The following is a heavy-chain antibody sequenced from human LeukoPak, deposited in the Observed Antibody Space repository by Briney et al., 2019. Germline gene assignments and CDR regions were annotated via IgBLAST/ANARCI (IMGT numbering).Heavy chain of an antibody. D-gene: IGHD5-12*01. CDR1: GFTFSSYA. Sequence: GGSLRLSCAASGFTFSSYAMKWVRQAPGKGLEWVSSISSSSSYIYYADSVKGRFTISRDNAKNSLYLQMNSPRAEDTAVYYCARRGYDYGGWFDPWGQGTLVTVSS. V-gene: IGHV3-21*01. CDR3: ARRGYDYGGWFDP. CDR2: ISSSSSYI. J-gene: IGHJ5*02.